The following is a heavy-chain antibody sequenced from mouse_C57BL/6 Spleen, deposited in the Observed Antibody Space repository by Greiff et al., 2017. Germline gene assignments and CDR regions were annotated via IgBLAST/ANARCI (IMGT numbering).Heavy chain of an antibody. J-gene: IGHJ2*01. Sequence: EVMLVESGGDLVKPGGSLKLSCAASGFTFSSYGMSWVRQTPDKRLEWVATISSGGSYTYYPDSVKGRFTISRDNAKNTLYLQMSSLKSEDTAMYYCARRGTTVVADYYSDSWGQGATLTVSS. CDR2: ISSGGSYT. V-gene: IGHV5-6*02. CDR3: ARRGTTVVADYYSDS. CDR1: GFTFSSYG. D-gene: IGHD1-1*01.